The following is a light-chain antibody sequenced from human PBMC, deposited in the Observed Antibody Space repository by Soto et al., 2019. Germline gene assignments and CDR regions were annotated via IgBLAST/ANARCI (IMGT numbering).Light chain of an antibody. Sequence: DIQMTQSPSSLSAPVGDRVTTACQASQDISKYLNWYQFRPGQAPKLLIYDASNLETGVPSRFRGSGSGTHFTLTIISLQPEDVATYYCQQYDNLLALTFGGGTKVQIK. J-gene: IGKJ4*01. CDR2: DAS. CDR3: QQYDNLLALT. V-gene: IGKV1-33*01. CDR1: QDISKY.